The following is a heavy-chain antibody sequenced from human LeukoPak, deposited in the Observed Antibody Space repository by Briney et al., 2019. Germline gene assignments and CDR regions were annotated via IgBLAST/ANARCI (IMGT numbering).Heavy chain of an antibody. D-gene: IGHD6-13*01. V-gene: IGHV1-2*02. CDR3: ARDDRIAAAGRVRSILGY. Sequence: ASVKVSCKASRYTFTGYYMHWVRQAPGQGLEWMGWINPNSGGTNYAQKFQGRVTMTRDTSISTAYMELSRLRSDDTAVYYCARDDRIAAAGRVRSILGYWGQGTLVTVSS. J-gene: IGHJ4*02. CDR2: INPNSGGT. CDR1: RYTFTGYY.